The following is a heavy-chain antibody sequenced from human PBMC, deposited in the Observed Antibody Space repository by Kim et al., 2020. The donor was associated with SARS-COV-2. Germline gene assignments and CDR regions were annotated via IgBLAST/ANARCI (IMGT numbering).Heavy chain of an antibody. V-gene: IGHV1-3*01. D-gene: IGHD3-3*01. J-gene: IGHJ6*02. CDR3: ARELGRYYYYGMDV. Sequence: SQKVQGRVTITRDTSASTAYMELSSLRSEDTAVYYCARELGRYYYYGMDVWGQGTTVTVSS.